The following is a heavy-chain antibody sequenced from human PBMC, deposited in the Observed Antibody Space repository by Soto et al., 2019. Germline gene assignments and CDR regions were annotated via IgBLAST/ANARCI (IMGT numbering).Heavy chain of an antibody. CDR2: INHSGST. CDR1: GGSFSGYC. J-gene: IGHJ6*02. D-gene: IGHD5-12*01. V-gene: IGHV4-34*01. CDR3: ARMKGYVYYYGMDV. Sequence: SETLSLTCAVYGGSFSGYCWSWIRQPPGKGLEWIGEINHSGSTNYNPSLKSRVTISVDTSKNQFSLKLSSVTAADTAVYYCARMKGYVYYYGMDVWGQGTTVTVSS.